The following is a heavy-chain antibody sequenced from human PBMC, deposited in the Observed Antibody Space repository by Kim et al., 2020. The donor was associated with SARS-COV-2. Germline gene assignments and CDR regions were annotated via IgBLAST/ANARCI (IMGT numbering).Heavy chain of an antibody. J-gene: IGHJ6*02. V-gene: IGHV7-4-1*02. CDR2: ININTGNP. Sequence: ASVKVSCKASGYSFSNHAMNWVRQAPGQGLEWMGWININTGNPTYAQGFTGRFVFSLDTSVSTAYLQISSLKAEDTAGYYCAREKRVVYYYYYGMDVWGQGTTVTVS. CDR3: AREKRVVYYYYYGMDV. CDR1: GYSFSNHA.